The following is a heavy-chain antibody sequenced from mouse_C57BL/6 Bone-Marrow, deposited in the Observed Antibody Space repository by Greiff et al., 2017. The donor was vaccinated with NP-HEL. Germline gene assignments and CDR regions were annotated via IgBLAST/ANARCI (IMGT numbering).Heavy chain of an antibody. CDR1: GYTFTDYY. CDR3: ARLRQLLRYWYFDV. D-gene: IGHD1-1*01. CDR2: INPNNGGT. J-gene: IGHJ1*03. Sequence: EVQLQQSGPELVKPGASVKISCKASGYTFTDYYMNWVKQSHGKSLEWIGDINPNNGGTSYNQKFKGKATLTVDKSSSTAYMELRSLTSEDSAVYYCARLRQLLRYWYFDVWGTGTTVTVSS. V-gene: IGHV1-26*01.